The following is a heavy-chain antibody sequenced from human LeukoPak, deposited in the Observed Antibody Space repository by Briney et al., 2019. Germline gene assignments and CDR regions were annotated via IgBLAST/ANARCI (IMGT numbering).Heavy chain of an antibody. CDR1: GESFSGYY. V-gene: IGHV4-34*01. J-gene: IGHJ4*02. Sequence: SETLSLTCAVYGESFSGYYWTWIRQTPGKGLEWIGDIDHSGSANYNPSLKSRVTVSADTSKNQFSLKMRSVTAADTAVYYCARAQETVALDYWGQGTLVTVSS. CDR2: IDHSGSA. D-gene: IGHD6-19*01. CDR3: ARAQETVALDY.